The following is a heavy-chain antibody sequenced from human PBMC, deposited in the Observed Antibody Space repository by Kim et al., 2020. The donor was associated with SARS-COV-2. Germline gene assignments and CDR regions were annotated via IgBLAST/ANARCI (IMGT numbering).Heavy chain of an antibody. J-gene: IGHJ6*02. V-gene: IGHV1-46*01. CDR3: AGWENGDYVRAYGMDV. D-gene: IGHD4-17*01. Sequence: FQGRVTITRDTSTSTVYMELSSLRSEDTAVYYCAGWENGDYVRAYGMDVWGQGTTVTVSS.